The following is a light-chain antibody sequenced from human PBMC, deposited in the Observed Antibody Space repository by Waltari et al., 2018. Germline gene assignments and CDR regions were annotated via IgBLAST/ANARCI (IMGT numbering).Light chain of an antibody. V-gene: IGLV2-23*02. J-gene: IGLJ1*01. CDR1: TRDIGLFKV. Sequence: QSALTQPASVSASPGQSITVPCRGSTRDIGLFKVVSWFQQYPGKPPRLIIYEVNKRPPGISDRFSATKSGNVASLTISGLQADDEADYYCCSFTSSSTYVFGSGTTVTVL. CDR3: CSFTSSSTYV. CDR2: EVN.